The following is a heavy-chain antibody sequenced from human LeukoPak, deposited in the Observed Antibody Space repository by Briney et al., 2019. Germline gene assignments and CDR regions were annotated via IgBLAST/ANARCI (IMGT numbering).Heavy chain of an antibody. CDR2: IYHSGST. Sequence: SQTLSLTCTVSGGSISSGGYYWSWIRQHPGKGLEWIAYIYHSGSTYYNPSLKSRVTISVDRSKNQFSLKLSSVTAADTAVYYCARTLHIVVVTAKTPYNWFDPWGQGTLVTVSS. J-gene: IGHJ5*02. D-gene: IGHD2-21*02. CDR1: GGSISSGGYY. V-gene: IGHV4-30-2*01. CDR3: ARTLHIVVVTAKTPYNWFDP.